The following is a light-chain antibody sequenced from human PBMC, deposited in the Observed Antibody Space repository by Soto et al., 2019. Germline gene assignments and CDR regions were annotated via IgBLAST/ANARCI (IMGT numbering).Light chain of an antibody. V-gene: IGKV3-20*01. CDR3: QQYGSAPWT. CDR1: ESVSSNY. Sequence: EIVLTQSPGTLSSSPGERATLSCRASESVSSNYLAWYQQRPGQAPRLLIYAASNRTRGIPDRFGGGVSGKDFTLTVSRLEPEDFAVYYCQQYGSAPWTFGQGTKV. J-gene: IGKJ1*01. CDR2: AAS.